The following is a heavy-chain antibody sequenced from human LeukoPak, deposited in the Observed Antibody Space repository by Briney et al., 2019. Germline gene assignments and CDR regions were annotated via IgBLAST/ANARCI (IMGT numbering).Heavy chain of an antibody. J-gene: IGHJ4*02. V-gene: IGHV1-46*01. Sequence: ASVTVSCKTSGYIFPSYYIHWVRQAPGKGLEWMARINPSAGNTNYAPKFQGRVTLSRDTSTATVYMEHSKMNTKGADVYSVYKGSGCGIVSNLDYWGQGTLVTVSS. CDR2: INPSAGNT. D-gene: IGHD2-15*01. CDR1: GYIFPSYY. CDR3: YKGSGCGIVSNLDY.